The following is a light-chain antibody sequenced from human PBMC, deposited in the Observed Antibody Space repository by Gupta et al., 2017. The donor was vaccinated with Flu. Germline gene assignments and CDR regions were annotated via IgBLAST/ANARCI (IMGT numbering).Light chain of an antibody. V-gene: IGLV2-14*01. CDR3: SSYTSSSTRV. Sequence: QSALTQLAPVSGSPGQSITISCTGTSSEVGGYNYVSWYQQHPGKAPKLMIYEVSNRPSGVSNRFSGSKSGNTASLTISGLQAEDEADYYCSSYTSSSTRVFGGGTKLTVL. J-gene: IGLJ2*01. CDR2: EVS. CDR1: SSEVGGYNY.